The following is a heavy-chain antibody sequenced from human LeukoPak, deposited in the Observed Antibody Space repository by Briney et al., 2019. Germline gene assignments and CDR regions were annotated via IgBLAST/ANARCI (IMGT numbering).Heavy chain of an antibody. CDR2: ISWNSGSI. J-gene: IGHJ4*02. V-gene: IGHV3-9*03. CDR3: AKDTYYDFWSGPGGATFDY. CDR1: GFTFDDYA. Sequence: GRSLRLSCAASGFTFDDYAMHWVRQAPGKGLEGVSGISWNSGSIGYADCLKGRLTISRDTAKNSLYLQMNSLRAEDMALYYRAKDTYYDFWSGPGGATFDYWGQGTLVTVSS. D-gene: IGHD3-3*01.